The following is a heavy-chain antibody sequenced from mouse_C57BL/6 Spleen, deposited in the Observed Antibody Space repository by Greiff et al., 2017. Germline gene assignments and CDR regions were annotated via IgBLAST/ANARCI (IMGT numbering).Heavy chain of an antibody. V-gene: IGHV6-6*01. Sequence: EVHLVESGGGLVQPGGSMKLSCAASGFTFSDAWMDWVRQSPEKGLEWVAEIRNKANNHATYYAVSVKGRFTISRDDSKSSVYLQMNSLRAEDTGIYYCTRQLFYAMDYWGQGTSVTVSS. J-gene: IGHJ4*01. D-gene: IGHD4-1*02. CDR3: TRQLFYAMDY. CDR2: IRNKANNHAT. CDR1: GFTFSDAW.